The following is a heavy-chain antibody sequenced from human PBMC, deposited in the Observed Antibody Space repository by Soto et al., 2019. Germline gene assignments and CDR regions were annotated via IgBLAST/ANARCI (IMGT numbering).Heavy chain of an antibody. Sequence: ASVKVSCKASGYTFTSYYMHWVRQAPGQGLEWMGIINPSGGSTSYAQKFQGRVAMTRDTSTSTVYMELSSLRAEDTAVYYCARDHYYDSSGYFPPVGAFDIWGQGTMVTVSS. CDR3: ARDHYYDSSGYFPPVGAFDI. J-gene: IGHJ3*02. V-gene: IGHV1-46*01. D-gene: IGHD3-22*01. CDR1: GYTFTSYY. CDR2: INPSGGST.